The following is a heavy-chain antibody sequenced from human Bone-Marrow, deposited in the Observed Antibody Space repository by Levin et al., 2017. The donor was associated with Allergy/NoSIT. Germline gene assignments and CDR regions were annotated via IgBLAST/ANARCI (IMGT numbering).Heavy chain of an antibody. V-gene: IGHV3-21*01. CDR1: GFNFASYG. CDR2: ISVTGRHI. J-gene: IGHJ4*02. CDR3: AKDEGPFSSSSAFDC. D-gene: IGHD6-6*01. Sequence: PGGSLRLSCAASGFNFASYGMNWVRQAPGQGLEWVSSISVTGRHIYLADSLKGRFTISRDNAKNSLSLQMNNLRVEDTAVFYCAKDEGPFSSSSAFDCWGQGALVTVSS.